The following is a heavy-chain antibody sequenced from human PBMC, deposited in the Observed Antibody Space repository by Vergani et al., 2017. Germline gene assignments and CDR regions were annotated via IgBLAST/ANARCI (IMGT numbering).Heavy chain of an antibody. Sequence: QVQLQESGPGLVKPSETLSLTCTVSGGSISSYYWSWIRQPPGKGLEWIGYIYYSGSTNYNPSLKSRVTISVDTSKNQFSLKLRSVTAADTAVYYCARQQHYYDSSGYYYLNWFDPWGQGTLVTVSS. D-gene: IGHD3-22*01. CDR1: GGSISSYY. V-gene: IGHV4-59*01. CDR2: IYYSGST. J-gene: IGHJ5*02. CDR3: ARQQHYYDSSGYYYLNWFDP.